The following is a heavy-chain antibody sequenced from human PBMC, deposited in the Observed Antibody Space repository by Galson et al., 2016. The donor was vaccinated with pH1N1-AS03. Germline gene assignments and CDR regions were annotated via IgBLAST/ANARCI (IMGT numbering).Heavy chain of an antibody. CDR2: IHSSGNT. CDR3: AGAKCGGGYQTYFDP. V-gene: IGHV4-59*11. Sequence: ETLSLTCTVSGGSLSDHYWSWIRQSPGKGLEWLGHIHSSGNTNYNPSLLSRASISIDSSNNHFSLGLTAVTAADTAIYYCAGAKCGGGYQTYFDPWGQGTLVTVSS. J-gene: IGHJ4*02. D-gene: IGHD4-23*01. CDR1: GGSLSDHY.